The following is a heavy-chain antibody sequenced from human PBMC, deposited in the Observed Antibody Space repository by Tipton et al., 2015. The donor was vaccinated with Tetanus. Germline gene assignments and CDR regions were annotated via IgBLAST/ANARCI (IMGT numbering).Heavy chain of an antibody. J-gene: IGHJ4*02. V-gene: IGHV4-39*01. D-gene: IGHD3-3*01. CDR1: GGSIRGGTFY. Sequence: TLSLTCTVSGGSIRGGTFYWGWIRQPPGKGLEWIGSIYESGDTYYIPSLKSRVTISVATSKNQFSLNLNSMAAADTGVYYCARHQSGYFTPFDYWGQGNLVTASS. CDR2: IYESGDT. CDR3: ARHQSGYFTPFDY.